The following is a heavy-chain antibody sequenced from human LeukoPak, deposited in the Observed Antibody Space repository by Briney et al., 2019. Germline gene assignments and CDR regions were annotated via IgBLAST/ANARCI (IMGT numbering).Heavy chain of an antibody. J-gene: IGHJ4*02. V-gene: IGHV3-9*01. CDR1: GFTFDDYA. CDR2: INWNSGSI. D-gene: IGHD6-19*01. Sequence: GRSLRLSCAASGFTFDDYAMHWVRQAPGKGLEWVSGINWNSGSIGYADSVKGRFTISRDNAKNSLYLQMNSLRAEDTALYYCAKDIGRGYSSGPGNWGQGTLVTVSS. CDR3: AKDIGRGYSSGPGN.